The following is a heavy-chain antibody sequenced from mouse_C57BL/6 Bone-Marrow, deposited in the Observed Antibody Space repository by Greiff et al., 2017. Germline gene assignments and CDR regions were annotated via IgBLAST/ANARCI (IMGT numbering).Heavy chain of an antibody. CDR1: GYTFTSYG. V-gene: IGHV1-81*01. J-gene: IGHJ3*01. D-gene: IGHD3-2*02. CDR2: IYPRSGNT. CDR3: ARREADAY. Sequence: QVQLQQSGAELARPGASVKLSCKASGYTFTSYGISWVKQRTGQGLEWIGEIYPRSGNTYYNGKFKGKATLTADKSSSTAYMELRSLTSEDAAVYFCARREADAYWGQGTLVTVSA.